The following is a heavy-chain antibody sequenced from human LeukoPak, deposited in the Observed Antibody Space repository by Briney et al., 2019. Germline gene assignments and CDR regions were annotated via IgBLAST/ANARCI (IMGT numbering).Heavy chain of an antibody. CDR3: ANELWFGESNALDT. Sequence: GGSLRLSCAASGFDFKTYEMNWVRQAPGKGLEWISYISGRNIINYADSVKGRFTISRDNTKNSLYLQMNSLRAEDTAVYYCANELWFGESNALDTWGQGTVVTVSS. J-gene: IGHJ3*02. CDR2: ISGRNII. D-gene: IGHD3-10*01. V-gene: IGHV3-48*03. CDR1: GFDFKTYE.